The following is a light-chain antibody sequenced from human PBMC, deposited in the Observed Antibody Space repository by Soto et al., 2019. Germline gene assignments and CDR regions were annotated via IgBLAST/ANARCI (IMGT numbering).Light chain of an antibody. CDR2: DAS. V-gene: IGKV3-11*01. CDR3: QHGGT. J-gene: IGKJ5*01. Sequence: EIVLTQSPATLSLSPRERATVSCRASQSVSNNLGWYQQKPGQAPRLLIYDASNRATGIPARFSVSGSETDFTLTIRSLEPEDFAVYYCQHGGTFGQGTRLEIK. CDR1: QSVSNN.